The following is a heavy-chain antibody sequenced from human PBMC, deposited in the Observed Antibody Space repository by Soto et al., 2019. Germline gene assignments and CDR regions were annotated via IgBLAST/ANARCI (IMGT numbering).Heavy chain of an antibody. CDR1: GFTFSIYS. CDR2: ISSSSSTI. J-gene: IGHJ3*02. Sequence: HPGGSLRLSCAASGFTFSIYSMNWVRQAPGKGLEWVSYISSSSSTIYYADSVKGRFTISRDNAKNSLYLQMNSLRDEDTAVYYCAREIVVIPYDAFDIWGQGTMVTVSS. CDR3: AREIVVIPYDAFDI. V-gene: IGHV3-48*02. D-gene: IGHD3-22*01.